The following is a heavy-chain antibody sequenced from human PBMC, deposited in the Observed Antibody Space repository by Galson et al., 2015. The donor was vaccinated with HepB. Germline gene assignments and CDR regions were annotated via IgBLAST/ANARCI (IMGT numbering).Heavy chain of an antibody. Sequence: SLRLSCAASGFTFDDYAMHWVRQAPGKGLEWVSGISWNSDSIGYADSVKGRFTISRDNAKNSLYLQMNSLRAEDTALYYCAKDIMTGTTPGRGVYYYGMDVWGQGTTVTVSS. V-gene: IGHV3-9*01. CDR2: ISWNSDSI. D-gene: IGHD1-1*01. J-gene: IGHJ6*02. CDR3: AKDIMTGTTPGRGVYYYGMDV. CDR1: GFTFDDYA.